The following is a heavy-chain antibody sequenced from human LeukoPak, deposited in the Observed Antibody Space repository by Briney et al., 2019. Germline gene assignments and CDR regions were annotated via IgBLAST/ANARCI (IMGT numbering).Heavy chain of an antibody. J-gene: IGHJ4*02. D-gene: IGHD1-26*01. V-gene: IGHV4-39*01. CDR1: GGSINSGTFY. CDR3: ARRSDSGSDDGEDYFDY. CDR2: MYYDGSS. Sequence: SKTLSLTCTVSGGSINSGTFYWGWIRQPPGKGLEWIGSMYYDGSSYYNPSLKSRVTTSVDTSKNQFSLKLTSVTAADTAVYFCARRSDSGSDDGEDYFDYWGQGTLVTVSS.